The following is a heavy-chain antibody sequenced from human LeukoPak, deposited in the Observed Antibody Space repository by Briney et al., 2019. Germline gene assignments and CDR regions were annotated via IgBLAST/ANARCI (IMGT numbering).Heavy chain of an antibody. Sequence: ASVKVSCKASGYTFTGYYMHWVRQAPGQGLEWMGWINPNSGGTDYAQKFQGRVTMTRDTSISTTYMELSRLRSDDTAVYYCAREMVRGSYGMDVWGQGTTVTVSS. J-gene: IGHJ6*02. D-gene: IGHD3-10*01. CDR3: AREMVRGSYGMDV. V-gene: IGHV1-2*02. CDR2: INPNSGGT. CDR1: GYTFTGYY.